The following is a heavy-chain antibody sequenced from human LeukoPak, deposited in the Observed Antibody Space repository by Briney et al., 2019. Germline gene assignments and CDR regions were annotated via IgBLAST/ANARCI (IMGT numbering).Heavy chain of an antibody. CDR2: IRRKANSYAT. D-gene: IGHD3-10*01. V-gene: IGHV3-73*01. CDR1: GFTFSGSA. CDR3: TRFGITMVRGVNYYYGMDV. Sequence: GGSLRLSCAASGFTFSGSAMHWVRQASGKGLEWVGRIRRKANSYATAYAASVKGRFTISRDDSKNTAYLQMNSLKTEDTAVYYCTRFGITMVRGVNYYYGMDVWGQGTTVTVSS. J-gene: IGHJ6*02.